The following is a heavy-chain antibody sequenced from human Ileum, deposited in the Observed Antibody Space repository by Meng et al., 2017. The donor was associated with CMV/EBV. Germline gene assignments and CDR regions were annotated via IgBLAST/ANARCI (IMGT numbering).Heavy chain of an antibody. V-gene: IGHV3-74*03. D-gene: IGHD6-19*01. J-gene: IGHJ4*02. CDR1: GFPFSNYW. Sequence: GGSLRPSCATSGFPFSNYWMHWVRQAPGKGLVWVSRINGDGTSTAYADSVKGRFTISRDNAKNTLYMQINSLRLEDTAVYYCAKGGMYSSGSTDYWGQGTLVTVSS. CDR3: AKGGMYSSGSTDY. CDR2: INGDGTST.